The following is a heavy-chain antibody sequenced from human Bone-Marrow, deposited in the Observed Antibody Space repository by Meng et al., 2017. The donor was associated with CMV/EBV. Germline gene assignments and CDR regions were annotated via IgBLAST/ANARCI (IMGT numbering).Heavy chain of an antibody. CDR3: ARAEAATGTYDP. J-gene: IGHJ5*02. CDR2: INPNSGGT. V-gene: IGHV1-2*02. CDR1: GYTFTGYY. Sequence: ASVKVSCKASGYTFTGYYMHWVRQAPGQGLEWMGWINPNSGGTNYAQKFQGRVTMTRDTSISTAYMELSRLRSDDTAVYYCARAEAATGTYDPWGQGTLDTVSS. D-gene: IGHD1-1*01.